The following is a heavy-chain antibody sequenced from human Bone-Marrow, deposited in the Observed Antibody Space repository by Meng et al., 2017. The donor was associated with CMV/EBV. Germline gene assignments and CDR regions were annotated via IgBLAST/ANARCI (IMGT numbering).Heavy chain of an antibody. J-gene: IGHJ4*02. Sequence: GESLKISCAASGFIASTVDMLWVRPAPGKGPEYVSIISGTGGGAYYADSVEGRFTISRDNTKNMLYLQMASLRPEDMAVNYCVRRSCSRRHCYHFDYWGQGTLVTVSS. V-gene: IGHV3-64*02. CDR2: ISGTGGGA. CDR1: GFIASTVD. D-gene: IGHD2-2*01. CDR3: VRRSCSRRHCYHFDY.